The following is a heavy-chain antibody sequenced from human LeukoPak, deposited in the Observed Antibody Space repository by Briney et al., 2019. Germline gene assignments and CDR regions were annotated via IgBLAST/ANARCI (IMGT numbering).Heavy chain of an antibody. V-gene: IGHV4-39*01. CDR3: GRHVPDITMDPTVWFDP. D-gene: IGHD5-18*01. CDR2: IYYDRTP. CDR1: LGSINTRSDY. J-gene: IGHJ5*02. Sequence: SETLSLTCTVSLGSINTRSDYWGWIRQPPGKWLECLGCIYYDRTPYYNPSLKSRVTISVDTSKNQFPLKMIAAATAVFYCGRHVPDITMDPTVWFDPWGQGILVTVSS.